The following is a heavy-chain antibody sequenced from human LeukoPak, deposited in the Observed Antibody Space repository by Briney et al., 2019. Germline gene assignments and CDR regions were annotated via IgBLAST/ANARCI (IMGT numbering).Heavy chain of an antibody. CDR3: ARHYPYGSGSYSPFYFDY. D-gene: IGHD3-10*01. CDR1: GDSISGYY. CDR2: IYYSGST. V-gene: IGHV4-59*08. J-gene: IGHJ4*02. Sequence: SETLSLTCTVSGDSISGYYWSWTRQPPGKGLEWIGYIYYSGSTNYNPSLKSRVTISVDTSKNQFSLKLSSVTAADTGAYYCARHYPYGSGSYSPFYFDYWGQGTLVTVSS.